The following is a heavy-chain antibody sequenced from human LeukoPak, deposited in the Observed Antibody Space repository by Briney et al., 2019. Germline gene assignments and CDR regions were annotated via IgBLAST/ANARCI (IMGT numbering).Heavy chain of an antibody. J-gene: IGHJ4*02. V-gene: IGHV3-23*01. CDR2: ISGSGGST. CDR3: AKLRGYTAYDSDYFDY. Sequence: PGGSLRLSCAASGFTFSSYAMSWVRQAPGKGLEWVSAISGSGGSTYYADSVKGRFTISRDNSKNTLYLQMNSLRAEDTAVYYCAKLRGYTAYDSDYFDYWGQGTLVTVSS. CDR1: GFTFSSYA. D-gene: IGHD5-12*01.